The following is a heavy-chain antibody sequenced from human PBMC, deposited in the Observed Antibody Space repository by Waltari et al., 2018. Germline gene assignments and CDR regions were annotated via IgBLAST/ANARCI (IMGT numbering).Heavy chain of an antibody. CDR3: TRRSSDDSSGYWAS. CDR1: GFTFSGSA. Sequence: EVQLVESGGGLVQPGGSLKLSCAASGFTFSGSAMHWVRQASGRGLEWVGRIRSKANSYATADAASVKGRFTIARDDSKNTAYLQMNSLKTEDTAVYYCTRRSSDDSSGYWASWGQGTLVTVSS. CDR2: IRSKANSYAT. D-gene: IGHD3-22*01. J-gene: IGHJ4*02. V-gene: IGHV3-73*01.